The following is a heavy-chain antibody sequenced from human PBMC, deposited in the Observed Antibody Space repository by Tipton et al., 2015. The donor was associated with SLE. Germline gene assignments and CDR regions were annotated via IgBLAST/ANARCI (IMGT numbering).Heavy chain of an antibody. CDR3: ARDSGAGAVVTAFDY. CDR1: GGSISSYY. V-gene: IGHV4-4*07. D-gene: IGHD2-21*02. Sequence: TLSLICTVSGGSISSYYWSWIRQPAGKGLEWIGRIYTSGSTNYNPSLKSRVTMSVDTSKNQFSLKLSSVTAADTAVYYCARDSGAGAVVTAFDYWGQGTLVTVSS. J-gene: IGHJ4*02. CDR2: IYTSGST.